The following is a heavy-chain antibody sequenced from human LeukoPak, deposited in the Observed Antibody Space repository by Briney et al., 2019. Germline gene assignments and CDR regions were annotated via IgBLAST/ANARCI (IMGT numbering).Heavy chain of an antibody. J-gene: IGHJ4*02. CDR2: IYYSGST. CDR3: AREGYYASGYPFDY. CDR1: GGSISSYY. Sequence: SETLSLTCTVSGGSISSYYWSWIRQPPGKGLEWIGNIYYSGSTNYNPSLKSRVIISVDTSKNQFSLKLSSVTAADTAVYYCAREGYYASGYPFDYWGQGTLVTVSS. V-gene: IGHV4-59*12. D-gene: IGHD3-10*01.